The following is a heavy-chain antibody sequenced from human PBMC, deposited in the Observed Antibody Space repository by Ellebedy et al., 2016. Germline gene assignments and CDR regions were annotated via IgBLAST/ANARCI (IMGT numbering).Heavy chain of an antibody. Sequence: GGSLRLSCAASGFTFSSYAMSWVRQAPGKGLEWVANIKQDGSEKYYVDSVKGRFTIFRDNAKNSLYLQVNSLRVEDTAVYYCARGVDKDVWGQGTTVTVSS. V-gene: IGHV3-7*03. J-gene: IGHJ6*02. CDR2: IKQDGSEK. CDR3: ARGVDKDV. CDR1: GFTFSSYA.